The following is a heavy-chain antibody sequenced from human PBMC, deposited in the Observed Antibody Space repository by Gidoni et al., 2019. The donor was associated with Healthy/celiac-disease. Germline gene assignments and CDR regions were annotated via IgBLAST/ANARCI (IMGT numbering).Heavy chain of an antibody. CDR1: GYTFTSYA. V-gene: IGHV1-3*01. D-gene: IGHD3-16*01. Sequence: QVQLVQSGAEVKKPGASVKVSCKASGYTFTSYAMHWVRQAPGQRLEWMGWINAGNGNTKDSQKFQGRVTITRDTSASTAYMELSSLRSEDTAVYYCARDRFYVWGSPGDAFDIWGQGTMVTVSS. J-gene: IGHJ3*02. CDR3: ARDRFYVWGSPGDAFDI. CDR2: INAGNGNT.